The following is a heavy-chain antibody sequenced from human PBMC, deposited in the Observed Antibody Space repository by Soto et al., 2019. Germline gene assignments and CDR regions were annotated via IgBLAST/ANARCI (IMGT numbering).Heavy chain of an antibody. CDR2: IIPIFGTV. CDR1: GGTFSNYP. J-gene: IGHJ2*01. D-gene: IGHD5-12*01. V-gene: IGHV1-69*12. Sequence: QVQLVQSGAEVKKPGSSVKVSCKASGGTFSNYPISWVRQAPGPGLEWMGGIIPIFGTVNYAQKFQGRVTITADESTRTAYMELSSLRSEDTAVYYCARGNHRWLQLWYFDLWGRGTLVTVSS. CDR3: ARGNHRWLQLWYFDL.